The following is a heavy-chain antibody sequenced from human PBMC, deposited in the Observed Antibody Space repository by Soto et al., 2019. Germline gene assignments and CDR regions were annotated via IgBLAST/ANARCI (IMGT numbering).Heavy chain of an antibody. CDR1: EDSVSSNSAA. V-gene: IGHV6-1*01. CDR2: TYYRSKWYN. D-gene: IGHD6-13*01. CDR3: AREQVAAVGYYYYGMDV. J-gene: IGHJ6*02. Sequence: SQTLSLTCAISEDSVSSNSAAWNWIRQSPSRGLEWLGRTYYRSKWYNDYALSVKSRITINPDTSKNQFSLQLNSVSPEDTAVYYCAREQVAAVGYYYYGMDVWGQGTTVTVSS.